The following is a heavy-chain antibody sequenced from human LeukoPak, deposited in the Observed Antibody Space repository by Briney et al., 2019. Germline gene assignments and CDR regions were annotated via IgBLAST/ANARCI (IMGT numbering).Heavy chain of an antibody. D-gene: IGHD3-3*01. Sequence: SGGSLRLSCVASGFTFSSYWMSWVRQAPGKGLEWVANIKQDGSEKHYVDSVKGRFIISRDNAKNSLYLQMNSLRAEDTAVYYCARGNGYDFWSGYSLPYFDYWGQGTLVTVSS. CDR2: IKQDGSEK. J-gene: IGHJ4*02. CDR3: ARGNGYDFWSGYSLPYFDY. V-gene: IGHV3-7*01. CDR1: GFTFSSYW.